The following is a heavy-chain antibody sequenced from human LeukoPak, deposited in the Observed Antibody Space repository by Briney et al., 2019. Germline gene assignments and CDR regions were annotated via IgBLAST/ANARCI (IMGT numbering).Heavy chain of an antibody. D-gene: IGHD5-18*01. CDR1: GGSISSSSYY. CDR3: ARGDDTAMVTGHPFDY. V-gene: IGHV4-39*07. J-gene: IGHJ4*02. Sequence: SETLSLTCTVSGGSISSSSYYWGWIRQPPGKGLEWIGSIYYSGSTYYNPSLKSRVTISVDTSKNQLSLKLSSVTAADTAVYYCARGDDTAMVTGHPFDYWGQGTLVTVSS. CDR2: IYYSGST.